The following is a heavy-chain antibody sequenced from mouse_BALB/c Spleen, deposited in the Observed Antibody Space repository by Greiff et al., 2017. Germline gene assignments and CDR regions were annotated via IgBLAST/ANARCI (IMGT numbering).Heavy chain of an antibody. D-gene: IGHD2-1*01. Sequence: QAHVKQSGAELMKPGASVKISCKATGYTFSSYWIEWVKQRPGHGLEWIGEILPGSGSTNYNEKFKGKATFTADTSSNTAYMQLSSLTSEDSAVYYSASYGNFSYYYAMDYWGQGTSVTVSS. V-gene: IGHV1-9*01. J-gene: IGHJ4*01. CDR1: GYTFSSYW. CDR3: ASYGNFSYYYAMDY. CDR2: ILPGSGST.